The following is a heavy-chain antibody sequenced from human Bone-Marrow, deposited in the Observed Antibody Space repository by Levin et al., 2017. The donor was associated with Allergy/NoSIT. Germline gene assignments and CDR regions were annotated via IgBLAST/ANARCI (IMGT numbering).Heavy chain of an antibody. V-gene: IGHV3-49*04. J-gene: IGHJ4*02. CDR2: IRSKSYGGTT. CDR3: TRDPLSYSPYNWNDY. D-gene: IGHD1-20*01. Sequence: GGSLRLSCTTAGFSFGDFAMNWVRQAPGKGLEWVGSIRSKSYGGTTEFAASVKGRFSISRDDSKSIAYLQMNSLKTEDTAVYYCTRDPLSYSPYNWNDYWGQGTLVTVSS. CDR1: GFSFGDFA.